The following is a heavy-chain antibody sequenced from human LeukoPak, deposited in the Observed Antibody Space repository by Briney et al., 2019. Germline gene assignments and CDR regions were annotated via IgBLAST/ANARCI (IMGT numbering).Heavy chain of an antibody. CDR1: GFTFSNAW. CDR2: IKSKTDGGTT. J-gene: IGHJ4*02. CDR3: TTRGLRLGEFHYFDY. D-gene: IGHD3-16*01. V-gene: IGHV3-15*01. Sequence: PGGSLRLSCAASGFTFSNAWMSWVRQAPGKGLEWVGRIKSKTDGGTTDYAAPVKGRFTISRDDSKNTLYLQMNSLKTEDTAVYYCTTRGLRLGEFHYFDYWGQGTLVTVSS.